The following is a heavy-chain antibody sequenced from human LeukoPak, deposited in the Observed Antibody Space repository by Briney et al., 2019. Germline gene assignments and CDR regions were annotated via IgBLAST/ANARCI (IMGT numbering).Heavy chain of an antibody. V-gene: IGHV3-21*01. Sequence: GGSLRLSCVDSGFTFSTYSMNWVRQAPGKGLEWVSSISSSSSYIYYADSVKGRFTISRDNAKNSLYLQMNSLRAEDTAVYYCARDYYDSSGYYYVGYYFDYWGQGTLVTVSS. CDR1: GFTFSTYS. CDR2: ISSSSSYI. J-gene: IGHJ4*02. CDR3: ARDYYDSSGYYYVGYYFDY. D-gene: IGHD3-22*01.